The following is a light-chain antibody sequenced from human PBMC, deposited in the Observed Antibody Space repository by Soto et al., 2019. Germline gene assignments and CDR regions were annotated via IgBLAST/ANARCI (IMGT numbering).Light chain of an antibody. CDR2: DVS. CDR3: SSSTSTSSVL. CDR1: SSDVGGYNY. J-gene: IGLJ2*01. Sequence: QSALTQPASVSGSPGQSITISYTGTSSDVGGYNYVSWYQHHPGKAPKVLIYDVSNRPSGVSDRFSGSKSGNTASLTISGLQAEDEADYYCSSSTSTSSVLFGGGTKLTVL. V-gene: IGLV2-14*03.